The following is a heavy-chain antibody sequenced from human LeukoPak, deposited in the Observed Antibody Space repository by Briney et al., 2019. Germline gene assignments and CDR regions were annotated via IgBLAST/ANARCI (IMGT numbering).Heavy chain of an antibody. CDR3: ARGGTWPVHLDY. CDR1: GGSISSYY. D-gene: IGHD6-19*01. Sequence: SSETLSLTCTVSGGSISSYYWSWIRQPPGKGLEWIGYIYYSGSTNSNPSLRGRLTVSVDTSKNQFSLKLNSVTAADTAVYYCARGGTWPVHLDYWGQGTLVTVSS. V-gene: IGHV4-59*12. J-gene: IGHJ4*02. CDR2: IYYSGST.